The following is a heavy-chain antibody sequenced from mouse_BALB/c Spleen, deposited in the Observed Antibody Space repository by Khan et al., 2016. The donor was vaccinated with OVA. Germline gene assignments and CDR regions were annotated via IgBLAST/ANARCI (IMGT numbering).Heavy chain of an antibody. J-gene: IGHJ3*01. CDR1: GYTFTSYW. Sequence: QVQLQQSGAELAKPGASVKMSCKTSGYTFTSYWMHWVKQRPGQGLEWIGYINPSTGYTDYNQKFKDKATLTADKSSSIVYMQPSRLTSEDSAVYYCARAIDDGYPPFAYWGQGTLVTVSA. V-gene: IGHV1-7*01. CDR2: INPSTGYT. D-gene: IGHD2-3*01. CDR3: ARAIDDGYPPFAY.